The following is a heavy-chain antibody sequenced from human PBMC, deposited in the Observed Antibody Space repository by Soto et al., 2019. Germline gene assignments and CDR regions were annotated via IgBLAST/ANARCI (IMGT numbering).Heavy chain of an antibody. D-gene: IGHD3-16*01. J-gene: IGHJ4*02. CDR2: ISYDGSNK. V-gene: IGHV3-30-3*01. CDR3: ARDAAGGMDH. CDR1: GFSFSSYS. Sequence: PGESLTLSCAASGFSFSSYSMHWVRQAPGKGLEWVAVISYDGSNKYYADSVKGRFTLSRDNSKNTVYLQMNSLRSEDTAVYYCARDAAGGMDHWGQGTLVTVS.